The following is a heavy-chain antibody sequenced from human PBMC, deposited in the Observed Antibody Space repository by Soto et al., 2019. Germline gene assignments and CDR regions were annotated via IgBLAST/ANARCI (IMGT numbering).Heavy chain of an antibody. J-gene: IGHJ6*02. CDR3: AREAAYCSSTSCSAIYYYYGMDV. Sequence: ASVKVSCKASGYTFTSYDINWVRQATGQGLEWMGWMNPNSGNTGYAQKFQGRVTMTRDTSISTAYMELSRLRSDDTAVYYCAREAAYCSSTSCSAIYYYYGMDVWGQGTTVTVSS. CDR1: GYTFTSYD. D-gene: IGHD2-2*01. CDR2: MNPNSGNT. V-gene: IGHV1-8*01.